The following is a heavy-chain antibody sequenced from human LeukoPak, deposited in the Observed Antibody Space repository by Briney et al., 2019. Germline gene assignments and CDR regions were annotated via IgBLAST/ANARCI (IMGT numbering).Heavy chain of an antibody. V-gene: IGHV3-21*01. CDR2: ISSSSSYI. D-gene: IGHD3-3*01. Sequence: PGGSLRLSCAASGFTFSSYSMNWVRQAPGKGLEWVSSISSSSSYIYYADSVKGRFTISRDNAKNSLYLQMNSLRAEDTAVYYCGRVATFGVVIGFDYWGQGTLVTVSS. CDR1: GFTFSSYS. CDR3: GRVATFGVVIGFDY. J-gene: IGHJ4*02.